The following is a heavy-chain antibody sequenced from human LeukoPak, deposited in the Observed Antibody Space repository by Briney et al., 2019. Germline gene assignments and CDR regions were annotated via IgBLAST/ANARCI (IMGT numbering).Heavy chain of an antibody. D-gene: IGHD2-15*01. CDR1: GFTFSSYW. CDR3: ARDRTRILL. Sequence: PGGSLRLSCAASGFTFSSYWMSWVPEAPREGLEWVANINQDESDKSYVDSVKGRFTISRDNAKNSLYLQMNTLRAEDTAVYYCARDRTRILLWGQGTLVTVSS. V-gene: IGHV3-7*01. CDR2: INQDESDK. J-gene: IGHJ1*01.